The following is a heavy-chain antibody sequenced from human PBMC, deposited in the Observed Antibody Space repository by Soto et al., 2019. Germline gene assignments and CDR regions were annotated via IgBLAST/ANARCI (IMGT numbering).Heavy chain of an antibody. Sequence: GGSLKLSSAASGVTVNSNCMNGVRQYPGKGLEWVSVIYSGGSTNYADSVKGRFTISRDNSKNTLYLQMNSLRVEDTAVYYCAGGRSSGYYYAFHYWGQGALVTVSS. J-gene: IGHJ4*02. V-gene: IGHV3-53*01. CDR2: IYSGGST. CDR1: GVTVNSNC. D-gene: IGHD3-22*01. CDR3: AGGRSSGYYYAFHY.